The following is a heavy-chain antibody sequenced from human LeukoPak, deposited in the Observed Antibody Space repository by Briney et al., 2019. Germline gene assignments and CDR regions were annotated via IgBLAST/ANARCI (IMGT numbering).Heavy chain of an antibody. CDR2: INPNSGGT. CDR3: ARVYLRRGGNWFDP. Sequence: GASVKVSCKASGYTFTGYYMHWVRQAPGQGLEWMGWINPNSGGTNYAQKFQGTVTMTRETSITTVYMELSRLRSDDTAVYYCARVYLRRGGNWFDPWGQGTLVTVSS. J-gene: IGHJ5*02. D-gene: IGHD2-15*01. CDR1: GYTFTGYY. V-gene: IGHV1-2*02.